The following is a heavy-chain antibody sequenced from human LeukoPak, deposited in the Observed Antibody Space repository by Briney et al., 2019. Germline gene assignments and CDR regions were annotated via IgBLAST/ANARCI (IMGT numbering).Heavy chain of an antibody. CDR1: GLTFSNAW. V-gene: IGHV3-23*01. CDR3: AKYLVVTLYY. Sequence: GGSLRLSCAASGLTFSNAWMSWVRQAPGKGLEWVSAISGSGGSTYYADSVKGRFTISRDNSKNTLYLQMNSLGAEDTAVYYCAKYLVVTLYYWGQGTLVTVSS. CDR2: ISGSGGST. J-gene: IGHJ4*02. D-gene: IGHD4-23*01.